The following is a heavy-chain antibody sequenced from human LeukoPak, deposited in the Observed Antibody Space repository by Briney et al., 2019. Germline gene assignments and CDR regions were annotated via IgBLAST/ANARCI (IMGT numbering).Heavy chain of an antibody. Sequence: SETLSLTCTVSGDSINSFYWSWIRQPAGKGLEWIGRIYTSGSTNCSPSLKSRVTMSVDTSKNQFSLKLSSVTAADTAVYYCARDVVAAVGSFDYWGQGTQVTVSS. D-gene: IGHD2-2*01. V-gene: IGHV4-4*07. CDR2: IYTSGST. CDR3: ARDVVAAVGSFDY. CDR1: GDSINSFY. J-gene: IGHJ4*02.